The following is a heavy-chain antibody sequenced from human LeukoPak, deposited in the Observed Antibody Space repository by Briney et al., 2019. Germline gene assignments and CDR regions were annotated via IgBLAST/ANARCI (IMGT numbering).Heavy chain of an antibody. J-gene: IGHJ6*03. Sequence: PSETLSLTCTVSGHSIDSGYHWGWIRPPPGKGLEWIGSIYWSGNSYFNPSLKSRLTISVDTSKNQFTQRLSSVTAADTANYYGARCPHDRRSGYDVYSYMDVWGKGTTVTVSS. CDR2: IYWSGNS. CDR1: GHSIDSGYH. D-gene: IGHD6-25*01. CDR3: ARCPHDRRSGYDVYSYMDV. V-gene: IGHV4-38-2*02.